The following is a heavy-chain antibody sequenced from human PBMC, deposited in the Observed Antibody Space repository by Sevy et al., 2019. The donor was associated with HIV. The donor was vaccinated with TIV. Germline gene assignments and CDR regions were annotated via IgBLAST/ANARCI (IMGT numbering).Heavy chain of an antibody. J-gene: IGHJ4*02. V-gene: IGHV3-23*01. Sequence: GGSLRLTCAASGFTFSSYAMSWVRQAPGKGLKWVSAISGSGGSTYYADSVKGRFTISRDNSKNTLYLQMNSLRAEDTAVYYCAKDLDTAMVLGLDYWGQRTLVTISS. CDR2: ISGSGGST. D-gene: IGHD5-18*01. CDR1: GFTFSSYA. CDR3: AKDLDTAMVLGLDY.